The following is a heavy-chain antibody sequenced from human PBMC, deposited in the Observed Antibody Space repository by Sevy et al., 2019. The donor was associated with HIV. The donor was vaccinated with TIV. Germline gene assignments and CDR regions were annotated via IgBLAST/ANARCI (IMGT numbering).Heavy chain of an antibody. CDR2: ISYSGRT. J-gene: IGHJ6*02. CDR1: GGSISSYY. CDR3: ARGGGRTDWGMDV. Sequence: SETLSLTCTVSGGSISSYYWSWIRQPPGKGLEWIGYISYSGRTNDNPSLRSRVTISIDTSKNQFSLRLSSVSAADTAVYYCARGGGRTDWGMDVWGPGTTVTVSS. D-gene: IGHD1-1*01. V-gene: IGHV4-59*01.